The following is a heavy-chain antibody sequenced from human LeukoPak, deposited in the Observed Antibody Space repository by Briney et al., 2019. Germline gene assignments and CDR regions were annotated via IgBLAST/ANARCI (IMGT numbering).Heavy chain of an antibody. V-gene: IGHV4-61*02. CDR1: GGSISSGTYY. Sequence: SQTLSLTCTVSGGSISSGTYYWSWIRQPAGKGLEWIGRIYTSGSTNYNPSLKSRVTISVETSKTQFSLKLSSVTAADTAVYYCALTKSATGRYYYYMDVWGKGTTVTVSS. CDR3: ALTKSATGRYYYYMDV. D-gene: IGHD3-10*01. CDR2: IYTSGST. J-gene: IGHJ6*03.